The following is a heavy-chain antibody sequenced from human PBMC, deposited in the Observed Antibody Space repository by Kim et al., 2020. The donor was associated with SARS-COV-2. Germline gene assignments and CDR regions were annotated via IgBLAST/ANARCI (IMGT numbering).Heavy chain of an antibody. J-gene: IGHJ1*01. Sequence: SETLSLTCTVSGGSISSYYWSWIRQPPGKGLEWIGYIYYSGSTNYNPSLKSRVTISVDTSKNQFSLKLSSVTAADTAVYYCASSLYSSGWYVEGGHWGQG. D-gene: IGHD6-19*01. CDR1: GGSISSYY. V-gene: IGHV4-59*01. CDR2: IYYSGST. CDR3: ASSLYSSGWYVEGGH.